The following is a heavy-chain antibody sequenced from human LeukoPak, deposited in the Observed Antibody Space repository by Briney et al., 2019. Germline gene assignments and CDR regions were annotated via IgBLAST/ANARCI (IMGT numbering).Heavy chain of an antibody. D-gene: IGHD3-10*01. CDR2: MNPNSGDT. CDR3: ARADRGDTYYYYYYMDV. Sequence: ASGKVSCKASGYTFTSYDINWVRHATGQGLELMGWMNPNSGDTCYAQKFQCRGTITRNTAISPAYMELNSLRSEDPAEYYCARADRGDTYYYYYYMDVWGKGTTVTVSS. V-gene: IGHV1-8*01. CDR1: GYTFTSYD. J-gene: IGHJ6*03.